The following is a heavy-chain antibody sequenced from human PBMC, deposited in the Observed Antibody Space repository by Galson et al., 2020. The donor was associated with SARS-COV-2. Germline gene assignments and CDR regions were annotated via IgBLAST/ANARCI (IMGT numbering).Heavy chain of an antibody. Sequence: SEPLSLTCTVSAGSISTSSDYWGWIRQPPGKGLVWIGTISYTRSTYYNPSLKSRVFISVDTSKNQFSLTLSSVTAADTGVYYCARRKYYNYYMDVWGKGTTVTISS. J-gene: IGHJ6*03. V-gene: IGHV4-39*01. CDR3: ARRKYYNYYMDV. CDR1: AGSISTSSDY. CDR2: ISYTRST.